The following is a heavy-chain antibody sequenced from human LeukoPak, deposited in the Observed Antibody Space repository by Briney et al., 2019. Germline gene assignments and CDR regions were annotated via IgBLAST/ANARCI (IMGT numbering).Heavy chain of an antibody. CDR3: ARRSMVRGGPYYMDV. Sequence: PGGSLRLSCAASGFTFSSYSMNWVRQAPGKGLEWVSSISSSSSYIYYADSVKGRFTISRDNAKNSLYLQMNSLRAEDTAVYYCARRSMVRGGPYYMDVWGKGTTVTVSS. V-gene: IGHV3-21*01. D-gene: IGHD3-10*01. CDR1: GFTFSSYS. J-gene: IGHJ6*03. CDR2: ISSSSSYI.